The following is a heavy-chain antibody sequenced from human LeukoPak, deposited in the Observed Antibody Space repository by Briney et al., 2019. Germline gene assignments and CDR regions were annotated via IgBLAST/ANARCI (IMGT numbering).Heavy chain of an antibody. CDR2: IYNSGTT. CDR1: GDSISSGDYS. J-gene: IGHJ5*02. V-gene: IGHV4-30-4*07. CDR3: ARRQLVWFGELFRYSSWFDP. Sequence: PSETLSLTCAVSGDSISSGDYSWSWIRQPPGKGLEWIGYIYNSGTTNYNPSLKSRVTISVDTSKNQFSLKLSSVTAADTAVYYCARRQLVWFGELFRYSSWFDPWGQGTLVTVSS. D-gene: IGHD3-10*01.